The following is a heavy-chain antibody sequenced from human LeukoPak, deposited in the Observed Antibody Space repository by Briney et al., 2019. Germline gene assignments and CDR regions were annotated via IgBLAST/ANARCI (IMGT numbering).Heavy chain of an antibody. CDR3: ARVLDGSGSRSFDY. V-gene: IGHV3-74*01. D-gene: IGHD3-10*01. Sequence: PGGSLRLSCTASGFTFSTYWMHWIRQAPGKGLVWVSRINSGGNSTNYADSVKGRFTISRDNAKNTLYLQMNSLRAEDTAVYFCARVLDGSGSRSFDYWGQGTLVTVSS. CDR1: GFTFSTYW. J-gene: IGHJ4*02. CDR2: INSGGNST.